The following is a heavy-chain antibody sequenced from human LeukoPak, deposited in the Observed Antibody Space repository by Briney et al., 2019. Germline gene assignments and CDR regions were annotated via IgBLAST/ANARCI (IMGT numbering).Heavy chain of an antibody. CDR2: IKQDGSEK. J-gene: IGHJ4*02. D-gene: IGHD5-12*01. CDR1: GFTFTAYW. V-gene: IGHV3-7*01. Sequence: GGSLRLSCATSGFTFTAYWMNWVRQAPGKGLEWVANIKQDGSEKYYVDSVKGRFTISRDNARNSLYLQMNSLRADDTAVYYCARGGGYAWDYWGQGTLVTVSS. CDR3: ARGGGYAWDY.